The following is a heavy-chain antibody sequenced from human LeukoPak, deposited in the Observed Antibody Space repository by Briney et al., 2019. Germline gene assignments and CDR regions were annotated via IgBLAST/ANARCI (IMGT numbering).Heavy chain of an antibody. D-gene: IGHD2-21*02. CDR2: INTDGSST. V-gene: IGHV3-74*01. CDR3: ARVRGSRDCCSAFDI. CDR1: GFTFSSYW. Sequence: GGSLRLSCAASGFTFSSYWMHWVRQAPGKGLVWVSQINTDGSSTNYADSVKGRFTISRDNAKNTLYLQMNSLRAEDTAVYYCARVRGSRDCCSAFDIWGQGTMVTVSS. J-gene: IGHJ3*02.